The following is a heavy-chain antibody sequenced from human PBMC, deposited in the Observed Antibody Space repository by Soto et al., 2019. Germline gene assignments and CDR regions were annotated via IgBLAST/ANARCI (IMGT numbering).Heavy chain of an antibody. D-gene: IGHD4-17*01. J-gene: IGHJ4*02. CDR2: MNPNSGKT. CDR3: ARRNRDYGRLDY. V-gene: IGHV1-8*01. Sequence: QVQLVQSGAEVKKPGASVKVSCKASVYTFTSYDIHWLRQATGQGLEWMGWMNPNSGKTDYAQKFRGRVTMTRGTSIRTAYRELSGLTSEDTAVYYCARRNRDYGRLDYWCRGTLVTVSS. CDR1: VYTFTSYD.